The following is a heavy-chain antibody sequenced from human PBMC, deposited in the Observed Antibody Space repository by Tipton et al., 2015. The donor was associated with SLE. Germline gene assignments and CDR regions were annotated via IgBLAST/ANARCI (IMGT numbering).Heavy chain of an antibody. D-gene: IGHD3-22*01. Sequence: SLRLSCAASGFTFSSYAMSWVRQAPGKGLEWVSAISGSGGSTYYADSVKGRFTISRDNSKNTLYLQMNSLRVEDTAVYYCARGTPPDSSGSDAFDIWGQGTMVTVSS. CDR3: ARGTPPDSSGSDAFDI. V-gene: IGHV3-23*01. CDR2: ISGSGGST. CDR1: GFTFSSYA. J-gene: IGHJ3*02.